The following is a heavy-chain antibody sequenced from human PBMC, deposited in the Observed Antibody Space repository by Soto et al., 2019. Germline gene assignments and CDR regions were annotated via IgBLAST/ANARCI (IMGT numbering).Heavy chain of an antibody. V-gene: IGHV4-39*01. CDR1: GASICTSIYY. CDR2: IYYSGST. D-gene: IGHD6-19*01. J-gene: IGHJ4*02. Sequence: SETLSLTCTVSGASICTSIYYWGWIRQPPGKGLEWIGTIYYSGSTYYNPSLKSRVTISVDTSKNQFSLKLRSVTAADTAIYYCARRFEYSTGWYYFDYWGRGTLVTVSS. CDR3: ARRFEYSTGWYYFDY.